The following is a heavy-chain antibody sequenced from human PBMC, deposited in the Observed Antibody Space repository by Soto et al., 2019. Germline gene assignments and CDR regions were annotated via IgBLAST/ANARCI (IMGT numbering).Heavy chain of an antibody. J-gene: IGHJ4*02. D-gene: IGHD1-26*01. CDR2: IYSGGST. CDR3: ASLRIFRGSYYIDY. V-gene: IGHV3-53*01. Sequence: QSGGSLRLSCAASGFTVSSNYMSWVRQAPGKGLEWVSVIYSGGSTYYADSVKGRFTISRDNSKNTLYLQMNSLRAEDTAVYYCASLRIFRGSYYIDYWGQGTLVTVSS. CDR1: GFTVSSNY.